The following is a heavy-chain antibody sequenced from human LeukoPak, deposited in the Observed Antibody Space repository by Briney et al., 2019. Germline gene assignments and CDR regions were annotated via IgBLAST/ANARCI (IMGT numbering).Heavy chain of an antibody. D-gene: IGHD3-10*01. CDR3: ARDTYYYGSGTQRGFDY. CDR1: GYTLTSYS. Sequence: GASVKVSCKASGYTLTSYSISWVRQAPGQGLEWMRWISAYNGNTNYAQKLQGRVSMTTDTSTSTAYMELRSLRSDDTAVYYCARDTYYYGSGTQRGFDYWGQGTLVTVSS. J-gene: IGHJ4*02. V-gene: IGHV1-18*01. CDR2: ISAYNGNT.